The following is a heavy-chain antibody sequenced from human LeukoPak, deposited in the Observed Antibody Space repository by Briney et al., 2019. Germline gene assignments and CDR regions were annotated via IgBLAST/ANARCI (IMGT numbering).Heavy chain of an antibody. CDR1: GFTFSNAW. Sequence: GESLKISCAASGFTFSNAWMSWVRQAPGKGLEWVGRIKSKTDGGTTDYAAPVKGRFTISRDDSKNTLYLQMNSLKTEDTAVYYCTTDLYVLLWFGGGMDVWGKGTTVTVSS. CDR3: TTDLYVLLWFGGGMDV. D-gene: IGHD3-10*01. CDR2: IKSKTDGGTT. V-gene: IGHV3-15*01. J-gene: IGHJ6*04.